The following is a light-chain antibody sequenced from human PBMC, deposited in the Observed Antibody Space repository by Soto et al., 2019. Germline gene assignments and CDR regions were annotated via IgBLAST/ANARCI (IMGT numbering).Light chain of an antibody. CDR1: SSDVGGYNF. CDR3: SSYAGGIKWV. V-gene: IGLV2-8*01. J-gene: IGLJ3*02. CDR2: DVT. Sequence: QSALTQPPSASGSPGQSVTISCTGTSSDVGGYNFVSWYQQHPGKAPKFMIYDVTKRPSGVPGRFSGSKSGNTASLTVSGLQAEEEADYYCSSYAGGIKWVFGGGTKLTVL.